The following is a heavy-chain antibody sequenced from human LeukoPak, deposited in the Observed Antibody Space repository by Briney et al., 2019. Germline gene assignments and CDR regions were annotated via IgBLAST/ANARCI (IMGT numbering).Heavy chain of an antibody. CDR3: ARDLTYFWSGYYHYFDY. Sequence: GGSLRLSCAASGFTFSSYWMSWVRQAPGKGLEWAANIKQDGSEKYYVDSVKGRFTISRDNAKNSLYLQMNSLRAEDTAVYYCARDLTYFWSGYYHYFDYWGQGTRVTVSS. CDR2: IKQDGSEK. J-gene: IGHJ4*02. D-gene: IGHD3-3*01. CDR1: GFTFSSYW. V-gene: IGHV3-7*01.